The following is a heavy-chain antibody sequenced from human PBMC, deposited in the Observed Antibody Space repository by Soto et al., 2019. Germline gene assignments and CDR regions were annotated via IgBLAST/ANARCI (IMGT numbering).Heavy chain of an antibody. J-gene: IGHJ4*02. CDR3: ARSEDYYDSSVYGDY. CDR1: GYTFTSYG. Sequence: GASVKVSCKASGYTFTSYGISWVRQAPGQGLEWMGWISAYNGNTNYAQKLQGRATMTTDTSTSTAYMELRSLRSDDTAVYYCARSEDYYDSSVYGDYGGQETLVTVSS. D-gene: IGHD3-22*01. CDR2: ISAYNGNT. V-gene: IGHV1-18*01.